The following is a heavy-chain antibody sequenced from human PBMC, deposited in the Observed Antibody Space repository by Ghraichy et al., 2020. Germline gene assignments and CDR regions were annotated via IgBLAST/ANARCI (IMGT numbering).Heavy chain of an antibody. CDR2: IKQDGSEK. J-gene: IGHJ3*01. D-gene: IGHD4-17*01. CDR1: GFTFSSYW. CDR3: ARDQLDYGDYS. Sequence: GESLNISCAASGFTFSSYWMSWVRQAPGKGLEWVANIKQDGSEKYYVDSVKGRFTISRDNAKNSLYLQMNSLRAEDTAVYYCARDQLDYGDYSWGQGTMVTVSS. V-gene: IGHV3-7*01.